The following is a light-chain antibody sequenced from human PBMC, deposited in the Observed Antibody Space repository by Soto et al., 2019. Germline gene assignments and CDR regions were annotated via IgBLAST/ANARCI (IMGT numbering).Light chain of an antibody. CDR2: WAS. CDR1: QSVLYNPNNKYY. V-gene: IGKV4-1*01. Sequence: DIVMTQSPDSLTVSLGERATINCKSSQSVLYNPNNKYYLAWFQQKPGQPPKLLIYWASNRESGVPGRFSGSGSGTDFPLTISSLQAEDVAVYYCHQYASSPWTFGQGTKVEI. CDR3: HQYASSPWT. J-gene: IGKJ1*01.